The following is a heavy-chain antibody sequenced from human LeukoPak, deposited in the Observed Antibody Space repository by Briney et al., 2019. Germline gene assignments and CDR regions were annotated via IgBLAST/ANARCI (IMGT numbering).Heavy chain of an antibody. D-gene: IGHD3-3*01. V-gene: IGHV4-30-2*01. J-gene: IGHJ3*02. Sequence: SSETLSLTCAVSGGSISSGGYSWSWIRQPPGKGLEWIGYIYHSGSTYYNPSLKSRVTISVDRSKNQFSLKLSSVTAADTAVYYCARTIFGVAAHDAFDIWGQGTMVTVSS. CDR3: ARTIFGVAAHDAFDI. CDR2: IYHSGST. CDR1: GGSISSGGYS.